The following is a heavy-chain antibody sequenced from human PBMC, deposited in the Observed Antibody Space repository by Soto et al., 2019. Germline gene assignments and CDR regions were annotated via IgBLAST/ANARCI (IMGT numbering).Heavy chain of an antibody. V-gene: IGHV4-59*08. Sequence: PSETLSITCTVSGGSISSYYWSWIRQPPGKGLEWIGYIYYSGSTNYNPSLKSRVTISVDTSKNQFSLKLSSVTAADTAVYYCARHPQNYDILICYDKAANEIDTLGLGTLVTVSS. CDR2: IYYSGST. CDR3: ARHPQNYDILICYDKAANEIDT. CDR1: GGSISSYY. J-gene: IGHJ5*02. D-gene: IGHD3-9*01.